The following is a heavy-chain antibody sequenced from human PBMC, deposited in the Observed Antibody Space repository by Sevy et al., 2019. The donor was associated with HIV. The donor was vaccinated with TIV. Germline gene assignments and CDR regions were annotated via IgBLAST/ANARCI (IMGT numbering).Heavy chain of an antibody. CDR3: ARDLGTTFVAWFDP. D-gene: IGHD1-7*01. V-gene: IGHV3-7*01. CDR1: GFTFSTYW. Sequence: GGSLRLSCAASGFTFSTYWMTWVRQAPGKGLEWVANIKQDGSEKYYAESVKGRLTVSRDNTKNSLYLQLNSLRAEDTAIYYCARDLGTTFVAWFDPWGQGTLVTVSS. J-gene: IGHJ5*02. CDR2: IKQDGSEK.